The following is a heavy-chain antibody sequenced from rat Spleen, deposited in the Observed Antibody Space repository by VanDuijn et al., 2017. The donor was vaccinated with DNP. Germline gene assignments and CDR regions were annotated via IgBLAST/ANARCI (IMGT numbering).Heavy chain of an antibody. CDR2: INKDSNTL. CDR1: GFNFNDYW. J-gene: IGHJ2*01. Sequence: EVQLVESGGGLVQPGRSLKLSCAASGFNFNDYWMAWVRQAPGKGLEWIGQINKDSNTLNYNPSLKDKFTISRDNAQNTLYLQLSKVGSEDTAIYYCAKGPNYGGWSDYFDYWGQGVMVTVSS. CDR3: AKGPNYGGWSDYFDY. D-gene: IGHD1-11*01. V-gene: IGHV4-2*01.